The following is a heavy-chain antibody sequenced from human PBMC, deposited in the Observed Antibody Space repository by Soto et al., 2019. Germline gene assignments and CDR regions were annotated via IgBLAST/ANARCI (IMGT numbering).Heavy chain of an antibody. J-gene: IGHJ3*02. Sequence: AAATVSCRASGYPFTSYGISWVRQAPGQGLEWMGWISAYNGNTNYAQKLQGRVTMTTDTSTSTACMELRSLRSDDTAVYDCARSGLSVGAFDIWGQGTMVTV. CDR1: GYPFTSYG. CDR3: ARSGLSVGAFDI. CDR2: ISAYNGNT. V-gene: IGHV1-18*04. D-gene: IGHD1-26*01.